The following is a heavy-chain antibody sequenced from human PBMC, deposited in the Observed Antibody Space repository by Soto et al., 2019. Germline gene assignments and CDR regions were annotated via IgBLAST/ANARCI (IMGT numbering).Heavy chain of an antibody. V-gene: IGHV3-7*03. CDR2: IKHDGSVQ. CDR3: ARAPYSNAWYRFDL. D-gene: IGHD4-4*01. Sequence: VGSLRLSCEASGFTFSGYWMSWVRQAPGKGLEWVADIKHDGSVQYYVDSVKGRLTISRDNAKKQLYLQMNGLRAEDTALYYCARAPYSNAWYRFDLWGQGTLVTVSS. J-gene: IGHJ4*02. CDR1: GFTFSGYW.